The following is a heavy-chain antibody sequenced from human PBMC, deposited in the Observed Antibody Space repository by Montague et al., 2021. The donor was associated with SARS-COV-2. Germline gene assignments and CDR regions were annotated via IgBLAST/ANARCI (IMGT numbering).Heavy chain of an antibody. Sequence: SLRLSCAASGFTFSSYSMNWVRQAPVKGLEWVSSISSSSSYIYYXDSXHGRFTISRDNAKNSLYLQMNSLRAEDTAVYYCARDISNSVVPAAMIVGAWYYYYGMDVWGQGTTVTVSS. CDR2: ISSSSSYI. V-gene: IGHV3-21*01. CDR3: ARDISNSVVPAAMIVGAWYYYYGMDV. D-gene: IGHD2-2*01. J-gene: IGHJ6*02. CDR1: GFTFSSYS.